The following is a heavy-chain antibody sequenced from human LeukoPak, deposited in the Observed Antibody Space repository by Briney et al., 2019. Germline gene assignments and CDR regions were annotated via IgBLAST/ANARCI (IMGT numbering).Heavy chain of an antibody. J-gene: IGHJ3*02. CDR3: VRDGYSYGFMLAFDI. CDR2: INSDGSST. CDR1: GFTFSGYW. V-gene: IGHV3-74*01. Sequence: QPGGSLRLSCAASGFTFSGYWMHWVRQAPGKGLVWVSRINSDGSSTSYADSVKGRLTISRDSAKNTLYLQMNSLRAEDTAVYYCVRDGYSYGFMLAFDIWGLGTRVTVSS. D-gene: IGHD5-18*01.